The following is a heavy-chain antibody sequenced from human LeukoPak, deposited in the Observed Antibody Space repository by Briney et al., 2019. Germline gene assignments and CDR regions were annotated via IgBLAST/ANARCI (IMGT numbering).Heavy chain of an antibody. CDR2: ISGSGSTT. J-gene: IGHJ3*02. CDR3: AKDCSVLGSYPAFDI. D-gene: IGHD1-26*01. V-gene: IGHV3-23*01. Sequence: GRSLRLSCAAPGFTFSSYAMSWVRQAPGKGLEWDSAISGSGSTTYYTDSVKDRFTIYRDNSKNTLYLQMNSQRAEDTAVYYCAKDCSVLGSYPAFDIWGQGTMVTVSS. CDR1: GFTFSSYA.